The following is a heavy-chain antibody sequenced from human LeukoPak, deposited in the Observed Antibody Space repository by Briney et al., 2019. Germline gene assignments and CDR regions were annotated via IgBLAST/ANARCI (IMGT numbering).Heavy chain of an antibody. J-gene: IGHJ4*02. CDR1: GFTFDNND. D-gene: IGHD1-14*01. Sequence: GSLGLSCEVSGFTFDNNDMHWVRQTTGKGLEWVSAIGSAGYTYHADSVRGQFTITRDNAKQSLYLQMNSLRVEDTAVYHCVRQPDSARYGFDYWGRGTQVTVSS. CDR2: IGSAGYT. V-gene: IGHV3-13*01. CDR3: VRQPDSARYGFDY.